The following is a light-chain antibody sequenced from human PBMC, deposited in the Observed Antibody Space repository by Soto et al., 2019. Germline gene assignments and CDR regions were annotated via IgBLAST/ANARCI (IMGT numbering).Light chain of an antibody. Sequence: QSALTQPASVSGSPGQSITISCTGTSSDVGNYNFVSWYQQHPGKAPKLMIYEGSKRPSGISNRFSGSKSGNTASLTISGLQAEDEADYYCCSYAGSSNWVFGGGTKVTVL. J-gene: IGLJ3*02. CDR2: EGS. CDR3: CSYAGSSNWV. CDR1: SSDVGNYNF. V-gene: IGLV2-23*01.